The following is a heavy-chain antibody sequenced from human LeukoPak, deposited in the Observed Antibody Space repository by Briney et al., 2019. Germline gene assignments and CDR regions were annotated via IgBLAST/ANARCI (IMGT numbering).Heavy chain of an antibody. V-gene: IGHV3-49*03. D-gene: IGHD2-2*01. CDR3: TRGYCSSTSCYAFDY. CDR2: IRSKAYGGTT. CDR1: GFTFGDYA. Sequence: PGGSLRLSCTASGFTFGDYAMSWFRQAPGKGLEWVGFIRSKAYGGTTEYAASVKGRFTISRDDSKSIAYLQMNSLKTEDTAVYYCTRGYCSSTSCYAFDYWGQGTLVTVSS. J-gene: IGHJ4*02.